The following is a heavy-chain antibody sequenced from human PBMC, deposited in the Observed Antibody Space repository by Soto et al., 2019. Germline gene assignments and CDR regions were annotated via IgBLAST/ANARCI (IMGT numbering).Heavy chain of an antibody. J-gene: IGHJ4*02. Sequence: GGSLRLSCAASGFTFSSYGMHWVRHAPGKGLEWVAVISYDGSSKYYADSVKGRFTISRDNSKNTLYLQMNSLRADDTAVYYCAKDRIALAAIVYFFDYWGQGTLVTVSS. V-gene: IGHV3-30*18. CDR3: AKDRIALAAIVYFFDY. D-gene: IGHD6-13*01. CDR2: ISYDGSSK. CDR1: GFTFSSYG.